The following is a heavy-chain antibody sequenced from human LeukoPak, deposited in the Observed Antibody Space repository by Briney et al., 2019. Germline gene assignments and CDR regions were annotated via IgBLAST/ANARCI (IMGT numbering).Heavy chain of an antibody. CDR2: ISKDGSNE. CDR1: GFTFSSYA. J-gene: IGHJ4*02. CDR3: AREAYYGSGRSRQPSPV. Sequence: GTSLRLSCAASGFTFSSYAMYWVRQAPGKGLEWVALISKDGSNEDHADSVKGRFTISRDNSRTTLYLHMSSLRPEDTAVYYCAREAYYGSGRSRQPSPVWGQGTLVTVSS. D-gene: IGHD3-10*01. V-gene: IGHV3-30*15.